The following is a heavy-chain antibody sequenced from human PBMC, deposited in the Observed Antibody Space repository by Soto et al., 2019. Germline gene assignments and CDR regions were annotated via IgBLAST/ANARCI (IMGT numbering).Heavy chain of an antibody. CDR2: IHHSGST. Sequence: QVQLQESGPGLVKPSETLSLTCTVSGGSISSYYWSWIRQPPGKGLEWIGYIHHSGSTNYNPSLKSRVTISVDTSKNQFSLNLSSVTAADTAVYYCAALLWFGDFHFDPWGQGTLVTVSS. J-gene: IGHJ5*02. D-gene: IGHD3-10*01. CDR1: GGSISSYY. V-gene: IGHV4-59*08. CDR3: AALLWFGDFHFDP.